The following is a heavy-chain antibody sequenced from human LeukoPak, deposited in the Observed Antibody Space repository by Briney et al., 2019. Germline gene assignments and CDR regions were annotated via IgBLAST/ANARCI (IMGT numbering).Heavy chain of an antibody. D-gene: IGHD1-26*01. V-gene: IGHV1-18*01. CDR1: GYTFINYA. CDR2: IGTYNGNT. J-gene: IGHJ3*02. Sequence: GASVKVSCKASGYTFINYAISWVRQAPGQGLEWMGWIGTYNGNTKYAQEFQGRVTMTTDTSTSTGYMELRNLRSDDTAAYFCVREWDHTRMTFDIWGQGTMVTVSS. CDR3: VREWDHTRMTFDI.